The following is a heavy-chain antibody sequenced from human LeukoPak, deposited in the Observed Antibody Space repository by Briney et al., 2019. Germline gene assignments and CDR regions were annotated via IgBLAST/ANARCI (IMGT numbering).Heavy chain of an antibody. D-gene: IGHD3-16*01. CDR1: GYSISSAYY. CDR3: ARFTPQGYGWGGYNRFDP. J-gene: IGHJ5*02. CDR2: MYHSGST. V-gene: IGHV4-38-2*02. Sequence: SETLSLTRSVSGYSISSAYYWGWIRQPPGKGLEWIGTMYHSGSTNYNPSLKTRVTISVDTSKNQFSLNLTSVTAADTAVYYCARFTPQGYGWGGYNRFDPWGQGTLVTVSS.